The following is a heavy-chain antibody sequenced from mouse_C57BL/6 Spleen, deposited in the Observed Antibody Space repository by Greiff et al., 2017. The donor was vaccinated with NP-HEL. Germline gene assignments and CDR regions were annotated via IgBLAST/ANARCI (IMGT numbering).Heavy chain of an antibody. J-gene: IGHJ2*01. CDR1: GFTFSSYA. V-gene: IGHV5-4*01. CDR3: ARDDGSHYFDY. CDR2: ISDGGSYT. Sequence: VQLKESGGGLVKPGGSLKLSCAASGFTFSSYAMSWVRQTPEKRLEWVATISDGGSYTYYPDNVKGRFTISRDNAKNNLYLQMSHLKSEDTAMYYCARDDGSHYFDYWGQGSTLTVSS. D-gene: IGHD2-3*01.